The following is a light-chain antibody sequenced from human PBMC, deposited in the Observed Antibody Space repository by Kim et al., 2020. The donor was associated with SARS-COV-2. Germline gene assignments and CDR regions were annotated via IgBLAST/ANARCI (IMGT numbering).Light chain of an antibody. V-gene: IGLV1-47*01. CDR2: RNN. J-gene: IGLJ1*01. Sequence: QSVLTQPPSTSGTPGQRVIISCSGSSTNIGRNYVYWYQQLPGTAPKVLIYRNNQRPSGVPARFSGSKSATSASLAISGLRSEDEGDYSCAAWDDSLSTFVFGTGTKVTVL. CDR3: AAWDDSLSTFV. CDR1: STNIGRNY.